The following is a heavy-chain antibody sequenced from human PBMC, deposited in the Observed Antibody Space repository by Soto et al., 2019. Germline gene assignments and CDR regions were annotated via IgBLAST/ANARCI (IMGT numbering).Heavy chain of an antibody. CDR3: AKASSQQWLVHYWYFDL. J-gene: IGHJ2*01. CDR2: ISFDGSNK. CDR1: GFTFSNYV. Sequence: QVQLVESGGGVVQPGRSLRLSCAASGFTFSNYVMHWVRQAPGKGLEWVAVISFDGSNKYHVDSVKGRFTVSRDNSKNTVYLEMNSLRTEDTAVYYCAKASSQQWLVHYWYFDLWCRGTLVSVS. V-gene: IGHV3-30*18. D-gene: IGHD6-19*01.